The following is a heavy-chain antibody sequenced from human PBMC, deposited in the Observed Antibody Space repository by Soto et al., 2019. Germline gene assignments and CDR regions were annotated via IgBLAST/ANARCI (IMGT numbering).Heavy chain of an antibody. J-gene: IGHJ4*02. CDR2: ISYDGSNK. CDR1: GFTFSSYA. Sequence: QVQLVESGGGVVQPGRSLRLSCAASGFTFSSYAMHWVRQAPGKGLEWVAVISYDGSNKYYTDSVKGRFTISRDNSKNTLYLQMNSLRAEDTAVYYCARGRGGSLMDYWGQGTLVTVSS. D-gene: IGHD1-26*01. CDR3: ARGRGGSLMDY. V-gene: IGHV3-30-3*01.